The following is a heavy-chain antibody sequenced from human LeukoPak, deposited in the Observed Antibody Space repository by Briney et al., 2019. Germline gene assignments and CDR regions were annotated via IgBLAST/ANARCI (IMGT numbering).Heavy chain of an antibody. CDR3: ARVVVAVAGYYFDY. CDR2: IIPILGIA. V-gene: IGHV1-69*04. D-gene: IGHD6-19*01. J-gene: IGHJ4*02. Sequence: ASVKVSCKASGGTFSSYAISWVRQAPGQGLEWMGRIIPILGIANYAQKFQGRVTITADKSTSTACMELSSLRSEDTAVYYCARVVVAVAGYYFDYWGQGTLVTVSS. CDR1: GGTFSSYA.